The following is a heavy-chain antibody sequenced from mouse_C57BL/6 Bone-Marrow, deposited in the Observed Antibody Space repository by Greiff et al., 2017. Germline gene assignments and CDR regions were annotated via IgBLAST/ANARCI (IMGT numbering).Heavy chain of an antibody. CDR3: ARDFGYYVWFAY. J-gene: IGHJ3*01. V-gene: IGHV1-69*01. CDR1: GYTFPSYW. CDR2: IDPSDSYT. Sequence: QVQLKQPGAELVMPGASVKLSCKASGYTFPSYWMHWVKQRPGQGLEWIGEIDPSDSYTNYNQTFKGKSTLTVDKSSSTAYMQLSSLTSEDSAVYYCARDFGYYVWFAYWGQGTLVTVSA. D-gene: IGHD2-3*01.